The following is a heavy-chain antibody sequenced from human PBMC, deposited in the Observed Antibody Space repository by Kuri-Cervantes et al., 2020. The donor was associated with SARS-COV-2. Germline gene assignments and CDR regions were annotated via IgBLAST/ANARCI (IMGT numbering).Heavy chain of an antibody. J-gene: IGHJ1*01. CDR3: ARGYDSSGEYFQH. CDR1: GYTFTSYA. D-gene: IGHD3-22*01. CDR2: INTNTGNP. Sequence: ASVTVSCQASGYTFTSYAMNWVRQAPGQGLEWMGWINTNTGNPTYAQGFTGRFVFSLDTSVSTAYLQISSLKAEDTAVYYCARGYDSSGEYFQHWGQGTLVTVSS. V-gene: IGHV7-4-1*02.